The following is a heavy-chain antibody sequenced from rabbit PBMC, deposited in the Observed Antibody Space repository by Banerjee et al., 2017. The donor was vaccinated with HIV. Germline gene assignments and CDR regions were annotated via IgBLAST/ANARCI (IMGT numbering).Heavy chain of an antibody. CDR3: ARGYGGYSGYGADYFNL. J-gene: IGHJ4*01. CDR1: GFSFSSSYW. Sequence: QEQLEESGGDLVKPEGSLTLTCTASGFSFSSSYWICWVRQAPGKGLEWIGCIYTGSGSTYYASWVNGRFTISLDNAQNTVFLQMTSLTAADTATYFCARGYGGYSGYGADYFNLWGPGTLVTVS. D-gene: IGHD7-1*01. CDR2: IYTGSGST. V-gene: IGHV1S45*01.